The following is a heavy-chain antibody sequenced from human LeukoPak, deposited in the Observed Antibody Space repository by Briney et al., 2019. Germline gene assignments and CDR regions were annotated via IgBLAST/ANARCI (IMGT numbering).Heavy chain of an antibody. Sequence: GGPLRLSCAASGFTFASYTMNWVRQAPGKGLEWVSSISTYSFSSFNTYRYYADSVKGRFTISRDNAKNSLYLQINSLTAEDTAVYYCARSGDGYNSDYWGQGTPVTVSS. CDR1: GFTFASYT. V-gene: IGHV3-21*01. D-gene: IGHD5-24*01. CDR2: ISTYSFSSFNTYR. J-gene: IGHJ4*02. CDR3: ARSGDGYNSDY.